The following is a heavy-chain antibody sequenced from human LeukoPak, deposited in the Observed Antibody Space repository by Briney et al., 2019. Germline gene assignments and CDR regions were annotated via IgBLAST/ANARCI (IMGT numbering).Heavy chain of an antibody. CDR3: ASTFPYCGGGSCAL. CDR1: GFTFSDYY. D-gene: IGHD2-15*01. Sequence: GGSLRLSCAASGFTFSDYYMTWIRQAPGKGLEWVSYISSSGSTIYYADSVKGRFAISRDNAKKSLYMQMNSLRAEDTAVYYCASTFPYCGGGSCALGGQGTLVTVSS. V-gene: IGHV3-11*01. J-gene: IGHJ4*02. CDR2: ISSSGSTI.